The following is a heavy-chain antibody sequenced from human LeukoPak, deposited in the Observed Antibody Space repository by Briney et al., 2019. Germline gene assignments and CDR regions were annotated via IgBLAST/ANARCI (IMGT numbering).Heavy chain of an antibody. J-gene: IGHJ4*02. CDR3: ARDMGFGDLMGY. Sequence: GGSLRLSCTASGFTFGDYAMSWVRQAPGKGLEWVSVIYSGGSTYYADSVRGRFTISRDNSKNTLYLQMDSLRVEDTAVYYCARDMGFGDLMGYWGQGTLVTVSS. CDR1: GFTFGDYA. V-gene: IGHV3-53*01. D-gene: IGHD3-10*01. CDR2: IYSGGST.